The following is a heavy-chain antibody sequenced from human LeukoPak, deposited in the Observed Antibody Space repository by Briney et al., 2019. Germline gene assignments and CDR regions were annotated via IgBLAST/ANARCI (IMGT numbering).Heavy chain of an antibody. Sequence: ASVKVSCKASGYTFTSYGISWVRQAPGQGLEWMGWISAYNGNTNYAQRLQGRVTMTTDTSTSTAYMELRSLRSDDTAVYYCARLGATVVNDAFDIWGQGTMVTVSS. CDR1: GYTFTSYG. D-gene: IGHD4-23*01. J-gene: IGHJ3*02. V-gene: IGHV1-18*01. CDR2: ISAYNGNT. CDR3: ARLGATVVNDAFDI.